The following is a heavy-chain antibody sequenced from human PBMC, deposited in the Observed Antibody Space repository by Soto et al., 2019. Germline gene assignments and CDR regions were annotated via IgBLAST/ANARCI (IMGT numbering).Heavy chain of an antibody. D-gene: IGHD2-15*01. V-gene: IGHV4-39*01. CDR1: GDSIRSSEYY. CDR3: ARTDIGNWFDP. CDR2: VSYGGST. Sequence: PSETLSLTCSVSGDSIRSSEYYWGWIRQPPGKGLGWIGIVSYGGSTYFNPSLKIRVTISVATSKTLFSLGLTSVTAADTAVYYCARTDIGNWFDPWGQGTLVTVSS. J-gene: IGHJ5*02.